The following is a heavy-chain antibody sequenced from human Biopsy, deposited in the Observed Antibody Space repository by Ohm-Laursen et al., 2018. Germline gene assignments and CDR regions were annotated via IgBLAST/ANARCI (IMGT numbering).Heavy chain of an antibody. CDR1: GGSTNDYF. D-gene: IGHD6-19*01. J-gene: IGHJ2*01. Sequence: GTLSLTCSVSGGSTNDYFWSWIRQPAGETLEWIGRIYSSGGSSYNPSLKSRISMSMDTSNNHFSLTLTSVTAADTAAYYCARTPGKAVAGRFLDLWGRGTLVTVSS. CDR2: IYSSGGS. CDR3: ARTPGKAVAGRFLDL. V-gene: IGHV4-4*07.